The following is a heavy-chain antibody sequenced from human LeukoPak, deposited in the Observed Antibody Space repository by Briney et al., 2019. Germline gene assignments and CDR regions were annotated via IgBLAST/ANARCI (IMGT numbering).Heavy chain of an antibody. CDR2: IRHDGSNK. Sequence: GGSLRLSCAASGFIFSSYGINWVRQAPGKGLEWVSFIRHDGSNKYYADSVKGRFTISRDNSKNTVYLQMNSLRAEDMAVYYCAKGLTTFGVARDAFDTWGQGTMVTVSS. CDR3: AKGLTTFGVARDAFDT. D-gene: IGHD3-3*01. CDR1: GFIFSSYG. V-gene: IGHV3-30*02. J-gene: IGHJ3*02.